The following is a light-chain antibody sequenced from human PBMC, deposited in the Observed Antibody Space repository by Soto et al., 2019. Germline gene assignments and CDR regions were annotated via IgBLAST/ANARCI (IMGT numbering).Light chain of an antibody. CDR2: DVS. Sequence: QSVLTQPASVSGSPGQSITISCTGTSSDVGYYNYVSWYQQHPGKAPKLMIYDVSNRPSGVSNRFSGSKSGNTVSLTISGLQAEDEADYYCSSYTTSSTLYVFGTGTKVTVL. CDR3: SSYTTSSTLYV. CDR1: SSDVGYYNY. J-gene: IGLJ1*01. V-gene: IGLV2-14*01.